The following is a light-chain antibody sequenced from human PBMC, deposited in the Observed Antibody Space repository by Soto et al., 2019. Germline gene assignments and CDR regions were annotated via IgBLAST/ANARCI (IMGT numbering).Light chain of an antibody. V-gene: IGLV3-1*01. CDR1: KLGDKY. CDR2: QDS. Sequence: SSELTQPPSVSVSPGQTASITCSGDKLGDKYACWYQQKPGQSPVLVIYQDSKRPSGIPERFSGSNSGNTATLTISGTQAMDEADYYCQAWDSSTAPNYVFGTGTKLTVL. J-gene: IGLJ1*01. CDR3: QAWDSSTAPNYV.